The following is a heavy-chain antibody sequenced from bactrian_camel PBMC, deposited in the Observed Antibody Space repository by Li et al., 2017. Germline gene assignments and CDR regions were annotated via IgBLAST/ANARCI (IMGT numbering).Heavy chain of an antibody. CDR3: AADLRGRCKFWPHSELGY. CDR1: GHSRGSNC. Sequence: VQLVESGGGSVQTGGSLRLSCVVPGHSRGSNCVGWYRLPPGRAPAEREGIAAIRRDGGETWYAASVKGRFTISQDIANNTVHLKMNRLKPEDTGMYYCAADLRGRCKFWPHSELGYWGQGTQVTVS. J-gene: IGHJ6*01. D-gene: IGHD1*01. CDR2: IRRDGGET. V-gene: IGHV3S32*01.